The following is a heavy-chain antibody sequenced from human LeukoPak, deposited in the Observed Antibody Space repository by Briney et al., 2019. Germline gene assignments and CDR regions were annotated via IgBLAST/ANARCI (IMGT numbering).Heavy chain of an antibody. J-gene: IGHJ4*02. D-gene: IGHD5-24*01. V-gene: IGHV4-39*07. Sequence: PSETLSLTCTVSGGSISGSSYYWGWIRQPPGKGLEWIGSIYYSGSTYYNPSLKSRVTISVDTSKNQFSLKLSSVTAADTAVYYCARGRDGYKTRYFDYWGQGTLVTVSS. CDR3: ARGRDGYKTRYFDY. CDR1: GGSISGSSYY. CDR2: IYYSGST.